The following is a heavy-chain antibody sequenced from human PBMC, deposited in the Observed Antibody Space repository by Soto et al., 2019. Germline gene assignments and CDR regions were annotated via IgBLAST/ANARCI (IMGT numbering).Heavy chain of an antibody. CDR3: AKGDRNQPAVVDY. D-gene: IGHD2-2*01. CDR2: ISGSGSST. J-gene: IGHJ4*02. V-gene: IGHV3-23*01. Sequence: EVQLLESGGGRIQPGGSLRLSCAASGFTFSSYAMNWVRQVPGKGLQWVSGISGSGSSTYYSDSVRGCFTISRDNSRNTLYLQMSSLRVEDTALYYCAKGDRNQPAVVDYWGQGTLVTVSS. CDR1: GFTFSSYA.